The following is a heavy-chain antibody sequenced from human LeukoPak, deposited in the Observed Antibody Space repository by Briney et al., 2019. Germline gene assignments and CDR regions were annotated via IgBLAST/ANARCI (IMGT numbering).Heavy chain of an antibody. CDR1: RATFTTYV. CDR3: AREDCSSTSCYAGWFDP. CDR2: IIPIFGIA. Sequence: ASLKASCKPSRATFTTYVITSVPQSPGQRLECMGRIIPIFGIANYTQKLPCRVTITADKSTSTTYMELSRLRSEDTAVYYCAREDCSSTSCYAGWFDPWGQGTLVTVSS. V-gene: IGHV1-69*04. D-gene: IGHD2-2*01. J-gene: IGHJ5*02.